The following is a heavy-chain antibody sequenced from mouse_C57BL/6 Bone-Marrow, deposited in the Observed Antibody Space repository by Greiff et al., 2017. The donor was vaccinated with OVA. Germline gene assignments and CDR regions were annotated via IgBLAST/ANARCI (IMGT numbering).Heavy chain of an antibody. J-gene: IGHJ3*01. V-gene: IGHV1-82*01. D-gene: IGHD4-1*02. CDR2: IYPGDGDT. CDR3: ASTWSTWFAY. Sequence: VQRVESGPELVKPGASVKISCKASGYAFSSSWMNWVKQRPGKGLEWIGRIYPGDGDTNYNGKFKGKATLTADKSSSTAYMQLSSLTSEDSAVYFCASTWSTWFAYWGQGTLVTVSA. CDR1: GYAFSSSW.